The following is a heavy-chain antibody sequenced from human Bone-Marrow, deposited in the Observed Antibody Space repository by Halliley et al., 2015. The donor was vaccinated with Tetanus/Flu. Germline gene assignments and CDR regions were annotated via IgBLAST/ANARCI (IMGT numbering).Heavy chain of an antibody. Sequence: DGDTPHAGSGKGRFTVSRHNSNSTLYLQMDSLRPEDTAVYYCARVLRGYSTYDYLYYPAMDLWGQGTTVTVSS. CDR2: DGDT. CDR3: ARVLRGYSTYDYLYYPAMDL. D-gene: IGHD5-12*01. V-gene: IGHV3-53*04. J-gene: IGHJ6*02.